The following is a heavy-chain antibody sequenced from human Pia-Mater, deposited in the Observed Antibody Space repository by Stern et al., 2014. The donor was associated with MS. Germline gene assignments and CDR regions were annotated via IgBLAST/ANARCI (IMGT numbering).Heavy chain of an antibody. CDR3: ATDYNY. J-gene: IGHJ4*02. V-gene: IGHV1-24*01. CDR2: FDPEDGET. CDR1: GSTLTDFF. D-gene: IGHD3-10*01. Sequence: VQLVESGAEVKKPGASVKVSCKGSGSTLTDFFMHWARQPPGKGLEWMGGFDPEDGETIYAQNFQGRVTMTEDTSTDTAYMELSSLRSDDTAVYYCATDYNYWGQGTLVTVSS.